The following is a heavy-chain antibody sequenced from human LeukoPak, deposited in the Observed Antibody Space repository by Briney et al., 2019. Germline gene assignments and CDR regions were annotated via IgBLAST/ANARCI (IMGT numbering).Heavy chain of an antibody. CDR1: GYTFTGSY. CDR3: AREGSRFYYPLDY. V-gene: IGHV1-2*02. J-gene: IGHJ4*02. CDR2: INPNRGGT. D-gene: IGHD3-22*01. Sequence: ASVKVSCKASGYTFTGSYMHWLRQTPEQGLEWMGWINPNRGGTNSAQTLQGTVSITTETTISTDCMWLCRLRYDGTVVYISAREGSRFYYPLDYWGQGTLVTVSS.